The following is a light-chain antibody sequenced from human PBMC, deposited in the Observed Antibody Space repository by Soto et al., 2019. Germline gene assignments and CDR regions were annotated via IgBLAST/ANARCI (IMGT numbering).Light chain of an antibody. CDR3: LSFDSSLSVV. Sequence: QSVLTQPPSVSGAPGQRVTISCTGSSSNIGAGYDVHWYQQLPGRAPKLLIYGNTNRPSGDTDRFSGSKSGTSASLAITGLQAEDEADYYCLSFDSSLSVVFGGGTKLTVL. J-gene: IGLJ2*01. CDR1: SSNIGAGYD. V-gene: IGLV1-40*01. CDR2: GNT.